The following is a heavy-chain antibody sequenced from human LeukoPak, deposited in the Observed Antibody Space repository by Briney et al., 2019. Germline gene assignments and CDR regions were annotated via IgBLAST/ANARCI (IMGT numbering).Heavy chain of an antibody. CDR2: IYYSGST. V-gene: IGHV4-30-4*08. CDR3: ARNRGYYDSSGYYAVDY. J-gene: IGHJ4*02. CDR1: GGSISSGDYY. D-gene: IGHD3-22*01. Sequence: SETLSLTCTVSGGSISSGDYYWSWIRQPPGKGLEWIGYIYYSGSTYYNPSLKSRVTISVDTSKNQFSLKLSSVTAADTAVYYCARNRGYYDSSGYYAVDYWGQGTLVTVSS.